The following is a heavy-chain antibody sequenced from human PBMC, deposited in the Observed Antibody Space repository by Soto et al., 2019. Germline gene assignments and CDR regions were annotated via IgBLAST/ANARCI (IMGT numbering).Heavy chain of an antibody. Sequence: ESLKISCDGSGYRFTSYWIGWVLQMPGKGLEWMGIIYPGDSDTRYSPSFQGQVTISADKSISTAYLQWSSLKASDTAMSYCSRHFCPMVLDYYYDMDVWGQGTTVTVSS. CDR2: IYPGDSDT. J-gene: IGHJ6*02. V-gene: IGHV5-51*01. CDR1: GYRFTSYW. CDR3: SRHFCPMVLDYYYDMDV. D-gene: IGHD3-10*01.